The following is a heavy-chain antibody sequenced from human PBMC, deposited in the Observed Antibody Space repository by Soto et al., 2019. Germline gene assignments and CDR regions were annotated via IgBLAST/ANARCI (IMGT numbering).Heavy chain of an antibody. J-gene: IGHJ4*02. CDR3: AKDVHQGPASRSWYGSGPYFDY. CDR1: GFTFSSYA. CDR2: ISGSGGST. V-gene: IGHV3-23*01. Sequence: GGSLRLSCAASGFTFSSYAMSWVRQAPGKGLEWVSAISGSGGSTYYADSVKGRFTISRDNSKNTLYLQMNSLRAEDTAVYYCAKDVHQGPASRSWYGSGPYFDYWGQGTLVTVSS. D-gene: IGHD6-13*01.